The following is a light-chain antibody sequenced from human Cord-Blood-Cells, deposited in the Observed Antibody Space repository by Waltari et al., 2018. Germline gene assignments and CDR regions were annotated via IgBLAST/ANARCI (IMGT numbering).Light chain of an antibody. Sequence: EIVMTQSPATLSVSPGERATLSCRASQSVSSNLSWYQQKPGQAPRLLIYGASTRATGIPARSSGSGSGTEFTLTISSLQSEDFAVYYCQQYNNWPLYTFGQGTKLEIK. CDR1: QSVSSN. CDR2: GAS. V-gene: IGKV3-15*01. J-gene: IGKJ2*01. CDR3: QQYNNWPLYT.